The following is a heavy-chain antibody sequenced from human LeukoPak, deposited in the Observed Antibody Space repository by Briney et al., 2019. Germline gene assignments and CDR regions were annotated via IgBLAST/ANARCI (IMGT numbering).Heavy chain of an antibody. CDR1: GFSLSTSGMC. J-gene: IGHJ4*02. D-gene: IGHD6-19*01. CDR3: ARIRDSSGWGYYFDY. V-gene: IGHV2-70*11. CDR2: IDWDDDK. Sequence: SGPTPVNPTQTLTLTCTFSGFSLSTSGMCVSWIRQPPGKALEWLARIDWDDDKYYSTSLKTRLTISKDTSKNQVVLTMTNMDPVDTATYYCARIRDSSGWGYYFDYWGQGTLVTVSS.